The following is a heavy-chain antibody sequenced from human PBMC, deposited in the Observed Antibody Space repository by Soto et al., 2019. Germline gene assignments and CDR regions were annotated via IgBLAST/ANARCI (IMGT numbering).Heavy chain of an antibody. CDR2: INAGNGNT. J-gene: IGHJ4*02. CDR3: ARAISHPWTTGYYLDY. Sequence: QVQLVQSGAEVKKPGASVKVSCKASGYTFTSYAMHWVRQAPGQRLEWMGWINAGNGNTKYSQKFQGRVTITRDTSASTAYMELSRLRSEGKAVYYCARAISHPWTTGYYLDYWGQGTLVTVSS. CDR1: GYTFTSYA. V-gene: IGHV1-3*01. D-gene: IGHD4-17*01.